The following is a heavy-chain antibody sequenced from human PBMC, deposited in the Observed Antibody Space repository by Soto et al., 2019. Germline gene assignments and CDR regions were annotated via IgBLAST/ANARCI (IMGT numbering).Heavy chain of an antibody. CDR3: ARAPSSSPWGWGHYYGMDV. CDR1: GYTFTSYD. D-gene: IGHD6-6*01. Sequence: QVQLVQSGAEVKKPGASVKVSCKASGYTFTSYDINWVRQATGQGLEWMGWMNPNSCNTGYAQKFQGRVTMTRNTSISTAYMELSSLRSEDTAVYYCARAPSSSPWGWGHYYGMDVWGQGTTVTVSS. J-gene: IGHJ6*02. CDR2: MNPNSCNT. V-gene: IGHV1-8*01.